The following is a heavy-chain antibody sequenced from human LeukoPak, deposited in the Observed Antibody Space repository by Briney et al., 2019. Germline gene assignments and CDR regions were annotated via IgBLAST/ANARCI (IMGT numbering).Heavy chain of an antibody. D-gene: IGHD3-22*01. CDR1: GGSFSGYY. V-gene: IGHV4-34*01. CDR2: INPGGST. Sequence: SETLSLTCAVYGGSFSGYYWTWIRQPPGKGLEWIGEINPGGSTYYNPSLKSRLTISVDTSKNQFSLKLSSVTAADTAVYYCARGRQEISMIVVVMTGVSYYLDVWGKGTTVTVS. J-gene: IGHJ6*03. CDR3: ARGRQEISMIVVVMTGVSYYLDV.